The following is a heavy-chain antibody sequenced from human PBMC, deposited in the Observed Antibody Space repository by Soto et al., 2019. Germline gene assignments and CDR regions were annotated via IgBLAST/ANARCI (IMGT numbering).Heavy chain of an antibody. V-gene: IGHV4-61*01. J-gene: IGHJ6*02. Sequence: SETLSLTCTVSGGSVSSGSYYWSWIRQPPGKGLEWIGYIYYSGSTNYNPSLKSRVTISVDTSKNQFSLKLSSVTAADTAVYYCARDEVRRVVRGVTDYYGMDVWGQGTTVTVSS. CDR3: ARDEVRRVVRGVTDYYGMDV. D-gene: IGHD3-10*01. CDR2: IYYSGST. CDR1: GGSVSSGSYY.